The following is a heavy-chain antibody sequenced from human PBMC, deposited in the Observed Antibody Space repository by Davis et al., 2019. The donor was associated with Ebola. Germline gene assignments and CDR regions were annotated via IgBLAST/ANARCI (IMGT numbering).Heavy chain of an antibody. D-gene: IGHD3-3*01. J-gene: IGHJ4*02. CDR3: ARLFFGVVTTSPFEY. CDR2: IYPGQSEA. Sequence: GESLKISCKGSGYSFTSYWIAWVRQMPGKGLEWMGIIYPGQSEATYSPSFEGQVTISADKSIRTAYLQWSSLKASDTATYYCARLFFGVVTTSPFEYWGQGTLVTVSS. CDR1: GYSFTSYW. V-gene: IGHV5-51*01.